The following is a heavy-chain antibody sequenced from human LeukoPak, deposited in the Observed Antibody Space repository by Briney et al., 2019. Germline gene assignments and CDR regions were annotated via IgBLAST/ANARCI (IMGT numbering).Heavy chain of an antibody. J-gene: IGHJ6*03. CDR1: GGSFSSYY. V-gene: IGHV4-59*10. CDR2: IYTSGST. CDR3: ASGVKVTPSYYYYYYYMDV. D-gene: IGHD4-23*01. Sequence: SETLSLTCGVYGGSFSSYYWGWIRQPAGKGLEWIGRIYTSGSTNYNPSLKSRVTMSVDTSKNQFSLKLSSVTAADTAVYYCASGVKVTPSYYYYYYYMDVWGKGTTVTVSS.